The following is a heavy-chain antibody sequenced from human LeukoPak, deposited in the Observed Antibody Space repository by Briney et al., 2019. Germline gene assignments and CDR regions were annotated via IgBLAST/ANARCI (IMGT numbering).Heavy chain of an antibody. CDR2: ISSSGSTI. D-gene: IGHD3-10*01. Sequence: PGGSLRLSCAASGFTFSDYYMSWIRQAPGKGLEWGSYISSSGSTIYYADSVKGRFTISRDNAKNSLYLQMNSLRAEDTAVYYCAGHSYYYGSGTSNLDYWGQGTLVTVSS. CDR3: AGHSYYYGSGTSNLDY. CDR1: GFTFSDYY. J-gene: IGHJ4*02. V-gene: IGHV3-11*01.